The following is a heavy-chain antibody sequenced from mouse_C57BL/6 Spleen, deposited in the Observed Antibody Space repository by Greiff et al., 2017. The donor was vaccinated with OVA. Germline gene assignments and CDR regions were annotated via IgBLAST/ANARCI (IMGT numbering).Heavy chain of an antibody. Sequence: VQLQQSGPVLVKPGASVKMSCKASGYTFTDYYMNWVKQSHGKSLEWIGVINPYNGGTSYNQQFKGKATLTVDKSSSTAYMELSSLTSEDSAVYYCARGGDYDGARDYWGQGTSVTVSS. J-gene: IGHJ4*01. CDR2: INPYNGGT. CDR1: GYTFTDYY. D-gene: IGHD2-4*01. CDR3: ARGGDYDGARDY. V-gene: IGHV1-19*01.